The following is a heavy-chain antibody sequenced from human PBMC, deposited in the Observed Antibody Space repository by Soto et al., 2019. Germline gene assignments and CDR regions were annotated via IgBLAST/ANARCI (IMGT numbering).Heavy chain of an antibody. D-gene: IGHD6-19*01. V-gene: IGHV4-61*01. CDR1: GGSVSSGTYY. CDR2: IYSSGST. J-gene: IGHJ6*02. Sequence: SVTLSLTCTVSGGSVSSGTYYWNWIRQPPGKGLEWIGYIYSSGSTNYNPSLKSRVTISLDTSKNQFSLKLRSVTTADTAVYYCARDQWLQNYYYGMDVWGLGTTVTVSS. CDR3: ARDQWLQNYYYGMDV.